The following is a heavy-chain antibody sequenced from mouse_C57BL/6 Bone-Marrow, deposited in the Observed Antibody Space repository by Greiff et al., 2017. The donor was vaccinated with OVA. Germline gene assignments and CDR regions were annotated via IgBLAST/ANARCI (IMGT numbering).Heavy chain of an antibody. CDR3: TTHYYGSGVFDY. Sequence: EVQLQQSGAELVRPGASVKLSCTASGFNIKDAYMHWVKQRPEQGLEWIGWVDPENGDTEYASKFQGKAPITADTSSNTAYLQLSSLTSEDTAVYYCTTHYYGSGVFDYWGQGTTLTVSS. V-gene: IGHV14-4*01. CDR1: GFNIKDAY. CDR2: VDPENGDT. J-gene: IGHJ2*01. D-gene: IGHD1-1*01.